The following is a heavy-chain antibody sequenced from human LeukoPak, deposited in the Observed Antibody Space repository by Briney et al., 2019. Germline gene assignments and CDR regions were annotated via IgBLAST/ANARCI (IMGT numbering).Heavy chain of an antibody. D-gene: IGHD6-13*01. CDR1: GFTFSSYA. Sequence: PGGSLRLSCAASGFTFSSYAMSWVRQAPGKGLEWVPAISGSGGSTYYADSVKGRFTISRDNSKNTLYLQMNSLRAEDTAVYYCAKAPIYSSSWPDTIWGQGALVTVSS. J-gene: IGHJ4*02. V-gene: IGHV3-23*01. CDR3: AKAPIYSSSWPDTI. CDR2: ISGSGGST.